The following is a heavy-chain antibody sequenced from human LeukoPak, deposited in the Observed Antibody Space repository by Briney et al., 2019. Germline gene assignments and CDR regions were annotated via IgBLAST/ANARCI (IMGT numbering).Heavy chain of an antibody. CDR2: ISGSGGST. CDR3: AKDSHGHYYGSGSRFDY. Sequence: PGGSLRLSCAASGFTFGPYTMNWVRQAPGKGLEWVSAISGSGGSTYYADSVKGRFTISRDNSKNTLYLQMNSLRAEDTAVYYCAKDSHGHYYGSGSRFDYWGQGTLVTVSS. CDR1: GFTFGPYT. V-gene: IGHV3-23*01. D-gene: IGHD3-10*01. J-gene: IGHJ4*02.